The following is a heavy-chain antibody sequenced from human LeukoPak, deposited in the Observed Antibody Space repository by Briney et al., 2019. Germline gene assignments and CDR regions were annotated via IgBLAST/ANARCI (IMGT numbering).Heavy chain of an antibody. CDR1: GFTFSSYA. CDR3: AKDLLAIVVVIIDY. J-gene: IGHJ4*02. Sequence: PRGSLRLSCAASGFTFSSYAMSWVRQAPGKGLEWVSAISGSGGSTYYADSVKGRFTISRDNSKNTLYLQMNSLRAEDTAVYYCAKDLLAIVVVIIDYWGQGTLVTVSS. D-gene: IGHD3-22*01. CDR2: ISGSGGST. V-gene: IGHV3-23*01.